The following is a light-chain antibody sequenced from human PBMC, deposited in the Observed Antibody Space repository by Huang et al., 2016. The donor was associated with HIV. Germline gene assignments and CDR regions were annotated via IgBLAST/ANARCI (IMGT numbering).Light chain of an antibody. CDR1: QRISGD. V-gene: IGKV3-15*01. CDR2: DAS. Sequence: EIVMTQSPAILSVSPGGRATLSCRASQRISGDLAWYQQQPGQAPRLVIYDASTRATGIPPRVSGSGSGTEFTLTISGLQSEDFGVYYCQQYRNWPRTFGQGTQVEIK. CDR3: QQYRNWPRT. J-gene: IGKJ1*01.